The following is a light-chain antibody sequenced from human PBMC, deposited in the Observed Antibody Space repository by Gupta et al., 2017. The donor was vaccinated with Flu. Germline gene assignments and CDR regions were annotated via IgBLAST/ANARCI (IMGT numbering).Light chain of an antibody. Sequence: TSSDVGGYNLVSWYQHPPGKAPKLMIYEVIKRPSGVSDRFSGSKSGSTASLTISGLQAEDEANYYCCSYAGRNTLMFGGGTKVTVL. J-gene: IGLJ3*02. CDR1: SSDVGGYNL. CDR3: CSYAGRNTLM. V-gene: IGLV2-23*02. CDR2: EVI.